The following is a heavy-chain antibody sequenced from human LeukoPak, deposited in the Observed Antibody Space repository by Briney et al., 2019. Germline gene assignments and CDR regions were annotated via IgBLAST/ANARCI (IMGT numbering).Heavy chain of an antibody. CDR2: IYTSGST. D-gene: IGHD3-9*01. V-gene: IGHV4-4*07. CDR1: GGSFSGYY. Sequence: SETLSLTCAVYGGSFSGYYWSWIRQPAGKGLEWIGRIYTSGSTNYNPSLKSRVTISVDTSKNQFSLKLSSVTAADTAVYYCARDSRDILTGYENWFDPWGQGTLVTVSS. J-gene: IGHJ5*02. CDR3: ARDSRDILTGYENWFDP.